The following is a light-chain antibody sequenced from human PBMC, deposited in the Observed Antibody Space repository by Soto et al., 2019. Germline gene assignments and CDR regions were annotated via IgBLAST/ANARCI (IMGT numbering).Light chain of an antibody. CDR3: SSYTSSSTVL. CDR1: SSDVGGYNY. CDR2: EVT. J-gene: IGLJ2*01. Sequence: QSALTQPASVSGSLGQSITISCTGTSSDVGGYNYVSWYQQHPGKDPKVVIFEVTNRPSGVSSRFPGSKSGNTASLTVSGLQAEDEGDYYCSSYTSSSTVLFGGGTKLTVL. V-gene: IGLV2-14*01.